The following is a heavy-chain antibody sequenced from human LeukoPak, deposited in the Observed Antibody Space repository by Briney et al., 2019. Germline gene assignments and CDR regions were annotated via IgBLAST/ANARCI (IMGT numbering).Heavy chain of an antibody. D-gene: IGHD1-26*01. J-gene: IGHJ4*02. CDR2: IDHSGNT. CDR1: GGSISSGNYY. Sequence: SETLSLTCSVSGGSISSGNYYWGWIRQPPGKVLEWIGSIDHSGNTFYNASLKSRLTILRDTSKNQFSLILSSVTAADTAMYYCARDKGNWDVDYWGQGTLVTVSS. CDR3: ARDKGNWDVDY. V-gene: IGHV4-39*07.